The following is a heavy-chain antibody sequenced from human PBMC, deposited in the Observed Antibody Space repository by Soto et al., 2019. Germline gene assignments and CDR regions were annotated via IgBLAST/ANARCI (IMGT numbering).Heavy chain of an antibody. D-gene: IGHD2-2*03. Sequence: GGSLRLSCAASGFTFSSYAMSWVRQAPGKGLEWVSAISGSGGSTYYADSVKGRFTISRDNSKNTLYLQMNSLRAEDTAVYYCAKDLDIVVVPAASRALYYFDYWGQGTLVTVSS. CDR3: AKDLDIVVVPAASRALYYFDY. J-gene: IGHJ4*02. V-gene: IGHV3-23*01. CDR1: GFTFSSYA. CDR2: ISGSGGST.